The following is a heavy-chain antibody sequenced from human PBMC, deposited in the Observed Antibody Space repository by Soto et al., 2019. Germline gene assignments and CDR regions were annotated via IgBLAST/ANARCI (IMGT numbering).Heavy chain of an antibody. CDR2: ISAYNGNT. J-gene: IGHJ4*02. Sequence: GASVKVYCKASGYTFTSYGISWVRQAPGQGLEWMGWISAYNGNTNYAQQLQGRVTVTTDTSTSTAYMELRSLRSDDTAVYYCARVIAAAVDFDYWGQGTLVTVSS. D-gene: IGHD6-13*01. CDR3: ARVIAAAVDFDY. V-gene: IGHV1-18*01. CDR1: GYTFTSYG.